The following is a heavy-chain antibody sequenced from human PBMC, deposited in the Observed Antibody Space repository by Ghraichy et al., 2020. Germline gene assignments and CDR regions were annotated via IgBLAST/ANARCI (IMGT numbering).Heavy chain of an antibody. CDR1: GFTFSSYW. CDR2: TKQDGGEK. D-gene: IGHD4-17*01. CDR3: ARYDYGNFDP. Sequence: GGSLRLSCAASGFTFSSYWMTWIRQAPGKGLEWVANTKQDGGEKYYVDSVKGRFTISRDNAKNSLYLQMNSLRVEDTAVYYCARYDYGNFDPWGQGTLVTVSS. J-gene: IGHJ5*02. V-gene: IGHV3-7*01.